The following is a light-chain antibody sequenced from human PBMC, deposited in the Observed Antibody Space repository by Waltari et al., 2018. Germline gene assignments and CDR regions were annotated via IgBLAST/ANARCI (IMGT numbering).Light chain of an antibody. CDR3: SSYTTSSAPGV. CDR1: DSDVGAYDF. J-gene: IGLJ1*01. Sequence: QSALTQPASVSGSPGQSITISCSGTDSDVGAYDFLSWYQQHPGKAPHPIIYEVSNRPSGISNRFSASKSGNTASLTISGLQAEDEADYYCSSYTTSSAPGVFGTGTRVTVL. CDR2: EVS. V-gene: IGLV2-14*01.